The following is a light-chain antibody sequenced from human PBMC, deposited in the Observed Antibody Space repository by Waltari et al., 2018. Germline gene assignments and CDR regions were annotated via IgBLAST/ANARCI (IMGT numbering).Light chain of an antibody. CDR2: LGS. V-gene: IGKV2-28*01. J-gene: IGKJ1*01. CDR1: HSRPHQNGSNY. CDR3: KQSLQAVWT. Sequence: HSRPHQNGSNYLDWYLQKPGQAPKLLIYLGSTRATGIPDRFSGTGSGTDFTLKISRVEAEDFGVYYCKQSLQAVWTFGQGTKVEIK.